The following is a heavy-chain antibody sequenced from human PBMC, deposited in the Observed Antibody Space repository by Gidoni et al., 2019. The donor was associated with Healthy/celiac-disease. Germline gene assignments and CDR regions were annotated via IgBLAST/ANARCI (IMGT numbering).Heavy chain of an antibody. CDR2: INHCGST. J-gene: IGHJ3*02. D-gene: IGHD2-21*01. CDR3: AAYFGAIADDAFDI. Sequence: QVQLQQWGAGLLKPSETLSLTCAVYGGSFSGYYWSWIRQPPGKGLEWIGEINHCGSTNYNPSLKSRVTISVDTSKNQFSLKLSSVTAADTAVYYCAAYFGAIADDAFDIWGQGTMVTVSS. V-gene: IGHV4-34*01. CDR1: GGSFSGYY.